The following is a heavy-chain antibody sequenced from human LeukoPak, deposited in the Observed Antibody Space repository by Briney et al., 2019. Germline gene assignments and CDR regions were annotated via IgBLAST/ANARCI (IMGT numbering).Heavy chain of an antibody. Sequence: VKVSCKASGDSFTDHYLHGLRQYPRQGLEWMAWIHPKGGVTNYAERFQGRLSLTRDTSISTLYMESNSLTSDDAAVYYCARDHNWGPDYWGQGTLVSVSS. CDR3: ARDHNWGPDY. J-gene: IGHJ4*02. V-gene: IGHV1-2*02. CDR1: GDSFTDHY. CDR2: IHPKGGVT. D-gene: IGHD7-27*01.